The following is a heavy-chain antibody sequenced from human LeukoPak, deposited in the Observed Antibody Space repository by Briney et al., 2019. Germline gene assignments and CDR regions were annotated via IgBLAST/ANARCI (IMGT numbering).Heavy chain of an antibody. D-gene: IGHD3-22*01. CDR2: INHSGST. Sequence: SETLSLTCAVYGGSFSGYYWSWIRQPPGKGLEWIGEINHSGSTNYNPALKSRVTISVDTSKKQFPLKLSSVTAADTAVYYCARSSGFVWGQGTLVTVSS. J-gene: IGHJ4*02. CDR1: GGSFSGYY. CDR3: ARSSGFV. V-gene: IGHV4-34*01.